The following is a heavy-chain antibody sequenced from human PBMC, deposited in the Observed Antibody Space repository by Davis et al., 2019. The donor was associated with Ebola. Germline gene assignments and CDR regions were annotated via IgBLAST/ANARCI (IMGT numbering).Heavy chain of an antibody. CDR2: IGGSGTST. Sequence: PGGSLRLSCAASEFTFRNHAMSWVRQAPGHGLEWVSGIGGSGTSTYYADSVKGRFTISRDNAKNSLYLQMNSLRAEDTAVYYCARVKGYSNYYYYYGMDVWGQGTTVTVSS. J-gene: IGHJ6*02. D-gene: IGHD4-11*01. CDR3: ARVKGYSNYYYYYGMDV. CDR1: EFTFRNHA. V-gene: IGHV3-23*01.